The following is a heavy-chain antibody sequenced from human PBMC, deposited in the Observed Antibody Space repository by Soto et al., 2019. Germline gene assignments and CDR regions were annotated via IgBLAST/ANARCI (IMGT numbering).Heavy chain of an antibody. Sequence: QVQLQESGPGLVKPSETLSLTCTVSGGSVSPYYWSWVRRPPGKGLEWIAHIYYDGTTNYNPSLKSRVTISVDTSKNQFSLRLTSVTAADTAVYYGARGRHWLDYWGQGTLLTVSS. CDR2: IYYDGTT. CDR1: GGSVSPYY. V-gene: IGHV4-59*02. CDR3: ARGRHWLDY. D-gene: IGHD6-19*01. J-gene: IGHJ4*02.